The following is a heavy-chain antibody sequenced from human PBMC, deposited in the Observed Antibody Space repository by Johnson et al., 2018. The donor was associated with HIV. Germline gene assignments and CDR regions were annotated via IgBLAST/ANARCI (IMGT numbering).Heavy chain of an antibody. V-gene: IGHV3-20*04. CDR3: AGYRHYYYDSSGAGAFDI. J-gene: IGHJ3*02. CDR2: INWNGGST. Sequence: VQLVESGGGVVRPGGSLRLSCAASGFTFDDYGMSWVRQAPGKGLEWVSGINWNGGSTGYADSVKGRFTISRDNAKNSLYLQMNSLRAEDTALYYCAGYRHYYYDSSGAGAFDIWGQGTMVTVSS. CDR1: GFTFDDYG. D-gene: IGHD3-22*01.